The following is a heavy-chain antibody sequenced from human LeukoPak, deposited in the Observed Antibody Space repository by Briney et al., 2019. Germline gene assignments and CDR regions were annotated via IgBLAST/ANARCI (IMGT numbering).Heavy chain of an antibody. Sequence: GGSLRLSCAASGFMLSSNWMSWVCLAPGKGLEWVANIKEDGTETYYVDSVKGRFSISRDNAKNSLYLQMNSLRVEDTAVYYCAKEGRSLQTYWGQGTLVTVSS. CDR1: GFMLSSNW. CDR3: AKEGRSLQTY. CDR2: IKEDGTET. J-gene: IGHJ4*02. V-gene: IGHV3-7*03. D-gene: IGHD5-24*01.